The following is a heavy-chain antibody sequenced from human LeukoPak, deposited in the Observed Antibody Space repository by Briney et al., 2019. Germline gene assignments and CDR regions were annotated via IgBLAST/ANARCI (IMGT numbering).Heavy chain of an antibody. J-gene: IGHJ5*02. CDR1: GYTFSDYY. V-gene: IGHV1-18*04. Sequence: GASVKVSCKTSGYTFSDYYIHWIRQAPGQGLEWMGWISAYNGNTNYAQKLQGRVTMTTDTSTSTAYMELRSLRSDDTAVYYCARGYYDSSGYYYGWFDPWGQGTLVTVSP. CDR3: ARGYYDSSGYYYGWFDP. CDR2: ISAYNGNT. D-gene: IGHD3-22*01.